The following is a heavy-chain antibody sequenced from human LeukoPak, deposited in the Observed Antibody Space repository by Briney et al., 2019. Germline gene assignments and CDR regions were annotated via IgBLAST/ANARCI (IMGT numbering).Heavy chain of an antibody. Sequence: PGGSLRLSCAASGFTFSSYWMSWVRQAPGKGLEWVSAISGSGGSTYYADSVKGRFTISRDNSKNTLYLQMNSLRAEDTAVYYCAKRSKLSCSSTSCPLDYWGQGTLVTVSS. V-gene: IGHV3-23*01. CDR1: GFTFSSYW. J-gene: IGHJ4*02. CDR3: AKRSKLSCSSTSCPLDY. D-gene: IGHD2-2*01. CDR2: ISGSGGST.